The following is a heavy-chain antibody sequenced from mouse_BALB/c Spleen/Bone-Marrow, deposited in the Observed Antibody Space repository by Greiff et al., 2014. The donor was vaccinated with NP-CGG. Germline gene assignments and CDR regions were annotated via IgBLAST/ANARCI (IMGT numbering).Heavy chain of an antibody. V-gene: IGHV2-6-7*01. D-gene: IGHD4-1*01. CDR3: ARTLGHYAMDY. CDR1: GVSFNRYG. Sequence: VRRVGSGTRLGGPPHSLSITSTLSGVSFNRYGVKWGRPPPRKGLGWLGMIWGDGSTDYNSALKSRLSISKDNSKSQVFLKMNSLQTDDTARYYCARTLGHYAMDYWGQGTSVTVPS. CDR2: IWGDGST. J-gene: IGHJ4*01.